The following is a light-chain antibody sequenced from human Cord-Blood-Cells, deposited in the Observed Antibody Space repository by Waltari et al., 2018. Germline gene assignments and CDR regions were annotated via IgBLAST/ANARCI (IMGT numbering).Light chain of an antibody. CDR2: LGS. CDR3: MQSLQTPIT. CDR1: QSLLHSNGYNY. Sequence: VTTHSPLSMPVQPAESSSISCRSSQSLLHSNGYNYLDWYLQKPGQSPQLLIYLGSNRASGVPDRFSGSGSGTDFTLKISRVEAEDVGVYYCMQSLQTPITFGQGTRLEIK. V-gene: IGKV2-28*01. J-gene: IGKJ5*01.